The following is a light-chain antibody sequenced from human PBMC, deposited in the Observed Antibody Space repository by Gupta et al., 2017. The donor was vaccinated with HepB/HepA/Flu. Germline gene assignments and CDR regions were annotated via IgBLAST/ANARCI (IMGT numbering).Light chain of an antibody. CDR1: QDISIR. Sequence: DLQLTQSPSSLPASVGDRVTITCRASQDISIRLAWYQQKAEGAPKSLMYGGSSLQSGVPSRFSGSGSGTDFTLTISSLQPEDFGTYYCQQANSYPLTFGQGTRLEIK. CDR2: GGS. V-gene: IGKV1D-16*01. J-gene: IGKJ5*01. CDR3: QQANSYPLT.